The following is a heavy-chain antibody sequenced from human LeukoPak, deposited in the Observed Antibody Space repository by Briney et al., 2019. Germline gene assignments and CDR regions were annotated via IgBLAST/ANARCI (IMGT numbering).Heavy chain of an antibody. CDR1: GGSFSGYY. CDR2: INHSGST. D-gene: IGHD1-14*01. CDR3: ARGLPLSSGHPLNGPDDY. Sequence: PSETLSLTCAVYGGSFSGYYWSWIRQPPGKGLEWIGEINHSGSTNYNPSLKSRVTISVDTSKNQFSLKLSSVTAADTAVYYCARGLPLSSGHPLNGPDDYWGQGTLVTVSS. V-gene: IGHV4-34*01. J-gene: IGHJ4*02.